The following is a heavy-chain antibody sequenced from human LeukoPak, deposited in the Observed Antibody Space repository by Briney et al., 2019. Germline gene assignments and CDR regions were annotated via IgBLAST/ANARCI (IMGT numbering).Heavy chain of an antibody. Sequence: GGSLRPSRAASGFTFSSYGMHWVRQAPGKGLEWVAFIRYDGSNKYYADSVKGRFTISRDNSKNTLYLQMNSLRAEDTAVYYCAARPHCSSTSCWEAYEAFDIWGQGTMVTVSS. CDR3: AARPHCSSTSCWEAYEAFDI. V-gene: IGHV3-30*02. J-gene: IGHJ3*02. CDR2: IRYDGSNK. D-gene: IGHD2-2*01. CDR1: GFTFSSYG.